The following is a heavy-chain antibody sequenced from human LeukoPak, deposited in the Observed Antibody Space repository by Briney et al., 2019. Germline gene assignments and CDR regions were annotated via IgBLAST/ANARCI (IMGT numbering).Heavy chain of an antibody. CDR1: GYTFTSYA. CDR2: INAGNGNT. Sequence: ASVKVSCKASGYTFTSYAMHWVRQAPGQRLEWMGWINAGNGNTKYSQKFQGRVTITRDTSASTAYMELSSLRSGDTAVYYCARDYSSGWAGTFDYWGQGTLVTVSS. J-gene: IGHJ4*02. D-gene: IGHD6-19*01. V-gene: IGHV1-3*01. CDR3: ARDYSSGWAGTFDY.